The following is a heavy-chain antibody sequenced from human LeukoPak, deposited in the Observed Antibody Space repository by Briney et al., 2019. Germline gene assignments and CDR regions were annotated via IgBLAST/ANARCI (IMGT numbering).Heavy chain of an antibody. J-gene: IGHJ4*02. CDR1: GYTFTGYY. Sequence: ASVKVSCKASGYTFTGYYMHWVRQAPGQGLEWMGWINPNSGGTNYAQKFQGWVTMTRDTSISTAYMELSRLRSDDTAVYYCAREYALYGDYGSLDYWGQGTLVTVSS. D-gene: IGHD4-17*01. CDR3: AREYALYGDYGSLDY. V-gene: IGHV1-2*04. CDR2: INPNSGGT.